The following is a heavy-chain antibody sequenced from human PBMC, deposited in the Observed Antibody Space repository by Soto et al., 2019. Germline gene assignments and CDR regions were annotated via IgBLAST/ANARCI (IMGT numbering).Heavy chain of an antibody. CDR2: ISYDGSNK. CDR1: GFTFSSYA. V-gene: IGHV3-30-3*01. Sequence: GGSLRLSCAASGFTFSSYAMHWVRQAPGKGLEWVAVISYDGSNKYYADSVKGRFTISRDNSKNTLYLQMNSLRAEDTAVYYCARDDYSDGMDVWGQGTTVTVSS. J-gene: IGHJ6*02. D-gene: IGHD4-4*01. CDR3: ARDDYSDGMDV.